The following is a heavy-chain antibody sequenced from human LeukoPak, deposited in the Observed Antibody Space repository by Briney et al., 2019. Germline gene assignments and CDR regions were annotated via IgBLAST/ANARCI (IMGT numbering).Heavy chain of an antibody. D-gene: IGHD2-15*01. Sequence: GGSLRLSCAASGFTFSIYWMHWVRQAPGKGLVWVSRINSDGSSTSYADSVKGRFTISRDHANTTLYLQMNSLRAEDTAVYYCAKLQSPKDYWGQGTLVNVSS. CDR3: AKLQSPKDY. V-gene: IGHV3-74*01. CDR2: INSDGSST. J-gene: IGHJ4*02. CDR1: GFTFSIYW.